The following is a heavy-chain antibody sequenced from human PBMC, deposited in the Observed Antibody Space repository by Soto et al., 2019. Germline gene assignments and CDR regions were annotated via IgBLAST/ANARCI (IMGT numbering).Heavy chain of an antibody. V-gene: IGHV3-23*01. D-gene: IGHD3-10*01. J-gene: IGHJ4*02. CDR1: GFTFSNYG. CDR2: ISASADNT. Sequence: EVQLLESGGGLLQPGGSLRLSCAASGFTFSNYGRNWVRQAPGKGLEWVSGISASADNTFYADSVKGRFTISRDNSKSTLYLQMNSLRAEDTALYYCAKDSDIKRGPDYWGQGTLVTVSS. CDR3: AKDSDIKRGPDY.